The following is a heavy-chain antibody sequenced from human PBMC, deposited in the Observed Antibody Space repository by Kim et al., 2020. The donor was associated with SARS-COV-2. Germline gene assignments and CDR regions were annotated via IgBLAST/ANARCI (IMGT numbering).Heavy chain of an antibody. Sequence: YADSVKGRFTISRDNAKNSLYLQMNSLRAEDTALYYCAKDISPTRTPYFDYWGQGTLVTVSS. CDR3: AKDISPTRTPYFDY. D-gene: IGHD3-16*02. J-gene: IGHJ4*02. V-gene: IGHV3-9*01.